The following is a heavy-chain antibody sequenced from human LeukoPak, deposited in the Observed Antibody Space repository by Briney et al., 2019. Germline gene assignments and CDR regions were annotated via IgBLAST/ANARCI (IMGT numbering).Heavy chain of an antibody. Sequence: GGSLRLSCAASGFTLSIYAMHGVRDAPGEGVEYVSAISCCGGHTYSANSVKGRFTISRDNSKITLALQMGSLRGEDVAVFYCSRWGRKWNYVDY. CDR3: SRWGRKWNYVDY. CDR1: GFTLSIYA. D-gene: IGHD4-23*01. CDR2: ISCCGGHT. V-gene: IGHV3-64*01. J-gene: IGHJ4*01.